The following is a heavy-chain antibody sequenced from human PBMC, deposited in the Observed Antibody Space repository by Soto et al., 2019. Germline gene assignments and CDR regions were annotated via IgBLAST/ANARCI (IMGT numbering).Heavy chain of an antibody. CDR2: IYYSGST. CDR3: ATIGGYSYGFDY. D-gene: IGHD5-18*01. CDR1: GGSISSSSYY. V-gene: IGHV4-39*01. Sequence: SETLSLTCTVSGGSISSSSYYWGWIRQPPGKGLEWIGSIYYSGSTYYNPSLKSRVTISVDTSKNQFSLKLSSVTAADTAVHYCATIGGYSYGFDYWGQGTLVTVS. J-gene: IGHJ4*02.